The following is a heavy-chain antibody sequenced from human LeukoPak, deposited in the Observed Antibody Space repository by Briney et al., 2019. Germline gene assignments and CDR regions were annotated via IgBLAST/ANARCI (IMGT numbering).Heavy chain of an antibody. J-gene: IGHJ3*02. CDR2: IASAGDI. CDR1: GFTFSTYD. V-gene: IGHV3-13*01. CDR3: TRGGRDGFDI. D-gene: IGHD2-15*01. Sequence: SGGSLRLSRAASGFTFSTYDMHWVRQATGKGLEWVSAIASAGDIYYSDSVRGRFTISRENAKNSLYLQVNSLRVGDTAVYYCTRGGRDGFDIWGQGTMVTVSS.